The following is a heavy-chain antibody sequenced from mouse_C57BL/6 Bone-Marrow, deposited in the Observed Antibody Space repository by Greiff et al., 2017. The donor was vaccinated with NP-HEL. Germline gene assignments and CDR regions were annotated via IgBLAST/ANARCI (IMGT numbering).Heavy chain of an antibody. V-gene: IGHV1-19*01. CDR1: GYTFTDYY. D-gene: IGHD1-1*01. CDR3: ARVYGSSLDY. Sequence: VHVKQSGPVLVKPGASVKMSCKASGYTFTDYYMNWVKQSHGKSLEWIGVINPYNGGTSYNQKFKGKATLTVDKSSSTAYMELNSLTSEDSAVYYCARVYGSSLDYWGQGTTLTVSS. J-gene: IGHJ2*01. CDR2: INPYNGGT.